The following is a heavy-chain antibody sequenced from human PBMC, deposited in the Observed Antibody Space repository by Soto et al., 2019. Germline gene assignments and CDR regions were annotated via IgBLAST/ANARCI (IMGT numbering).Heavy chain of an antibody. J-gene: IGHJ6*02. V-gene: IGHV3-23*01. CDR2: ISGSGGST. CDR3: AKAIVGATQLTNYYYGMDV. D-gene: IGHD1-26*01. CDR1: GFTFSSYA. Sequence: GGSLRLSCAASGFTFSSYAMSWVRQAPGKGLEWVSAISGSGGSTYYADSVKGRFTISRDNSKNTLYLQMNSLRAEDTAVYYCAKAIVGATQLTNYYYGMDVWGQGTTVTVSS.